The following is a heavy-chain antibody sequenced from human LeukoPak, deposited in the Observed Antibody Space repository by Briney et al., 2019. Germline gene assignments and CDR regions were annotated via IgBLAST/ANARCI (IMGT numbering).Heavy chain of an antibody. CDR3: ARLQYYYDSSGYYHGVTFDI. J-gene: IGHJ3*02. CDR2: INSDGSST. D-gene: IGHD3-22*01. Sequence: GGSLRLSCAASGFTFSSYWMHWVRHAPGKGLVWVSRINSDGSSTSYADSVKGRFTISRDNAKNTLYLQMNSLRAEDTAVYYCARLQYYYDSSGYYHGVTFDIWGQGTMVTVSS. CDR1: GFTFSSYW. V-gene: IGHV3-74*01.